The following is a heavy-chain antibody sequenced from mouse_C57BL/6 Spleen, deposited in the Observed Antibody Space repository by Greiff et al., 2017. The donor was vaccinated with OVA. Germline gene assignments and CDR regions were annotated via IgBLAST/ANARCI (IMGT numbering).Heavy chain of an antibody. D-gene: IGHD2-2*01. CDR3: ANSYGYDGTSPFAY. CDR1: GYTFTSYG. J-gene: IGHJ3*01. Sequence: QVQLQRSGAELARPGASVKLSCKASGYTFTSYGISWVKQRTGQGLEWIGEIYPRSGNTYYNEKFKGKATLTADKSSSTAYMELRSLTSEDSAVYFGANSYGYDGTSPFAYWGQGTLVTVSA. V-gene: IGHV1-81*01. CDR2: IYPRSGNT.